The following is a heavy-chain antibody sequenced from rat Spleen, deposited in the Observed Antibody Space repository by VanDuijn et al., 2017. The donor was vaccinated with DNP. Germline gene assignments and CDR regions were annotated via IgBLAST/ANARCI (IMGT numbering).Heavy chain of an antibody. D-gene: IGHD1-4*01. CDR1: GFTFSNYY. J-gene: IGHJ3*01. CDR3: ARHPGYNWEFAY. Sequence: EVQLVESGGGLVQPGRSMKLSCAALGFTFSNYYMAWVRQAPTKGLEWVASISTGGGNTYYRDSVKGRFTISRDNAKSTLYLQMDSLRSEDTATYYCARHPGYNWEFAYWGQGTLVTVSS. CDR2: ISTGGGNT. V-gene: IGHV5-25*01.